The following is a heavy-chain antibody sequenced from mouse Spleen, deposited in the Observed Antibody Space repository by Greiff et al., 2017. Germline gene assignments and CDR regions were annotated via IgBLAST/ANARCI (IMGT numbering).Heavy chain of an antibody. CDR1: GYTFTSYW. J-gene: IGHJ4*01. Sequence: QQSCKASGYTFTSYWMHWVKQRPGRGLEWIGRIDPNSGGTKYNEKFKSKATLTVDKPSSTAYMQLSSLTSEDSAVYYCARDASAMDYWGQGTSVTVSS. CDR3: ARDASAMDY. CDR2: IDPNSGGT. V-gene: IGHV1-72*01.